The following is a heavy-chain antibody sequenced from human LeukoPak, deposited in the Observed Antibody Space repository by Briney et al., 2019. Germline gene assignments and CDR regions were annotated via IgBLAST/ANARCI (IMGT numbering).Heavy chain of an antibody. Sequence: SETLSLTCTVSGGSISSSSYYWGWIRQPPGKGLEWIRSIYYSGSTYYNPSLKSRVTISVDTSKNQFSLKLSSVTAADTAVYYCARDAAVRGVAWGQGTLVTVSS. V-gene: IGHV4-39*02. CDR3: ARDAAVRGVA. D-gene: IGHD3-10*01. J-gene: IGHJ4*02. CDR1: GGSISSSSYY. CDR2: IYYSGST.